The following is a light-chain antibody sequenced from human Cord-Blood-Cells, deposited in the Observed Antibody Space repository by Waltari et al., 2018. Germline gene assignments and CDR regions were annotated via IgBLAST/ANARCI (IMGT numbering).Light chain of an antibody. CDR1: SSNIGSNT. V-gene: IGLV1-44*01. Sequence: QSVLTQPPSASGSPGPRVTISSSGISSNIGSNTVHWYQQLPGTAAKLHIYSNNERSSGVPDRVPGSRSGTSASLAIRGLQAGDEADYYCAAWDVSLIGPVFGGGTKLAVL. J-gene: IGLJ3*02. CDR3: AAWDVSLIGPV. CDR2: SNN.